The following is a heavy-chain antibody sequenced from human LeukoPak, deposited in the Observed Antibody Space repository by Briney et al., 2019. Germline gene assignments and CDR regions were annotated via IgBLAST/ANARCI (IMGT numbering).Heavy chain of an antibody. D-gene: IGHD2-2*02. Sequence: GASVKVSCKVSGYTLTELSMHWVRQTPGKGLEWMGGFDPEDGETIYAQKIQGRVTMTEDTSTDTAYMELSSLRSEDTAVYYCATSRTRYCSSTSCYNPIFDYWGQGTLVTVSS. CDR1: GYTLTELS. CDR3: ATSRTRYCSSTSCYNPIFDY. V-gene: IGHV1-24*01. J-gene: IGHJ4*02. CDR2: FDPEDGET.